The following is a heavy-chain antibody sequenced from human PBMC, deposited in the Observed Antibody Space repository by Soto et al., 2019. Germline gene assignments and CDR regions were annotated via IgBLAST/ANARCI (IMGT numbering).Heavy chain of an antibody. D-gene: IGHD3-10*01. CDR3: ARGRASGSYYLLDY. Sequence: ASVKVSCKASGNTFTSYYINWVREATGHGLEWMGWINPNSGNIGYAQKFQGRVIMTRDTAIRTAYMEVSRLRSDDTAVYYCARGRASGSYYLLDYWGQGTLVTVSS. J-gene: IGHJ4*02. CDR2: INPNSGNI. V-gene: IGHV1-8*01. CDR1: GNTFTSYY.